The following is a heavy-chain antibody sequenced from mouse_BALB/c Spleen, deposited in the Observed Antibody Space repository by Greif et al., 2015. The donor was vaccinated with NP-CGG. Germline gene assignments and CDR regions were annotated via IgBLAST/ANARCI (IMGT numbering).Heavy chain of an antibody. CDR3: ARYDGYYYYAMDY. CDR2: ISSGGGST. Sequence: EVQGVESGGGLVKPGGSLKLSCAASGFAFSSYDMSWVRQTPEKRLEWVAYISSGGGSTYYPDTVKGRFTISRGNAKNPLYLQMSSLKSEDTAMYYCARYDGYYYYAMDYWGQGTSVTVSS. CDR1: GFAFSSYD. J-gene: IGHJ4*01. D-gene: IGHD2-3*01. V-gene: IGHV5-12-1*01.